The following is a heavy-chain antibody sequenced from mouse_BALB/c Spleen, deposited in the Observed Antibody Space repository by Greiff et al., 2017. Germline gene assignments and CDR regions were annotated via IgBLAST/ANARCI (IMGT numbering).Heavy chain of an antibody. D-gene: IGHD3-3*01. Sequence: VQLQQSGAELVKPGASVKLSCTASGFNIKDTYMHWVKQGPEQGLEWIGRIDPANGNTKYDPKFQGKATITADTSANTAYLQLSSLTSEDTAVYDCARWGSGDEGYVDCWGQGTTLTGSA. CDR2: IDPANGNT. CDR3: ARWGSGDEGYVDC. J-gene: IGHJ2*01. CDR1: GFNIKDTY. V-gene: IGHV14-3*02.